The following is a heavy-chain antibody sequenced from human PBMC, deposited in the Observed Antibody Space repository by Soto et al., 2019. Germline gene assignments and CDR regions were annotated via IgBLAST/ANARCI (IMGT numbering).Heavy chain of an antibody. D-gene: IGHD5-12*01. CDR3: ARELGGGYDYSVAGITDY. CDR1: GYTFTSYD. CDR2: MNPNSGNT. Sequence: QVQLVQSGAEVKKPGASVKVSCKASGYTFTSYDINWVRQATGRGLEWMGWMNPNSGNTGYAQKFQGRVTMTRNTSISTAYMELSSLRSEDTAVYYCARELGGGYDYSVAGITDYWGQGTLVTVSS. V-gene: IGHV1-8*01. J-gene: IGHJ4*02.